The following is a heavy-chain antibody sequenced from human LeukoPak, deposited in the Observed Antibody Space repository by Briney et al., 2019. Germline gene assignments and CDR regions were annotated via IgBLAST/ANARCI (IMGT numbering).Heavy chain of an antibody. CDR2: IYTGGST. Sequence: PGGSLRLSCAASGFTVSNYYMNWVRQAPGKGLEWVSVIYTGGSTYYADSVKGRFTISRDNSKNTLFLQMNSLRAEDTAVYYCAKGRVCSGGSCYSKGPQTYYYYGMDVWGQGTTVTVSS. J-gene: IGHJ6*02. CDR1: GFTVSNYY. CDR3: AKGRVCSGGSCYSKGPQTYYYYGMDV. V-gene: IGHV3-66*01. D-gene: IGHD2-15*01.